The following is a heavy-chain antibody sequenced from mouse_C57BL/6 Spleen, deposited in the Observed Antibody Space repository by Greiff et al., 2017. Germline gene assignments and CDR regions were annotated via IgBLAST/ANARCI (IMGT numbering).Heavy chain of an antibody. Sequence: EVQVVESGGGLVKPGGSLKLSCAASGFTFSDYGMHWVRQAPEKGLEWVAYISSGSSTIYYADTVKGRFTISRDNAKNTLFLQMTSLRSEDTAMYYCARRYYGSSYDWYFDVWGTGTTVTVSS. V-gene: IGHV5-17*01. J-gene: IGHJ1*03. CDR3: ARRYYGSSYDWYFDV. CDR1: GFTFSDYG. D-gene: IGHD1-1*01. CDR2: ISSGSSTI.